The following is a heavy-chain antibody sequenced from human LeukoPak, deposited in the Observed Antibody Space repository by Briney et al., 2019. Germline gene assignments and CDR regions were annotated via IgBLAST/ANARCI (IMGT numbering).Heavy chain of an antibody. CDR2: ISGSGSST. J-gene: IGHJ4*02. D-gene: IGHD6-13*01. Sequence: GGSLRLSCAASGFTFSSYAMSWVRQAPGKGLEWVSAISGSGSSTYYADSVKGRFTISRDNSKNTLYLQMNSLRAEDTAVYYCAKVSPGIAAAGTVIDYWGQGTLVTVSS. CDR1: GFTFSSYA. V-gene: IGHV3-23*01. CDR3: AKVSPGIAAAGTVIDY.